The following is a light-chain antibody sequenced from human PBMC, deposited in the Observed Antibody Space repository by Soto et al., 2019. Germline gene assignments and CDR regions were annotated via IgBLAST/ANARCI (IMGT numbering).Light chain of an antibody. CDR1: QSVSSSY. CDR3: QQYGSSPPWT. CDR2: GAS. Sequence: EIVLTQSPATLSLSPGARATLSCRASQSVSSSYLAWYQQKPCQAPRLLIYGASSRATGIPDRFSGSGSGTDFTLTISRLEPEDFAVYYGQQYGSSPPWTFGQGTKVDIK. V-gene: IGKV3-20*01. J-gene: IGKJ1*01.